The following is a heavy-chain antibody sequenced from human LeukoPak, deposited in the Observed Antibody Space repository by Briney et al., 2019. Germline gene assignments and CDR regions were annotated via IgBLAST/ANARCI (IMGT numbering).Heavy chain of an antibody. D-gene: IGHD1-14*01. CDR3: ARHLDRFDY. CDR1: GFTFSSYA. J-gene: IGHJ4*02. Sequence: PGGSLRLSCAASGFTFSSYAMSWVRQAPGKGLEWVAVIWYDGSNKYYADSVKGRFTISRDNSKNTLYLQMNSLRAEDTAVYYCARHLDRFDYWGQGTLVTVSS. CDR2: IWYDGSNK. V-gene: IGHV3-33*08.